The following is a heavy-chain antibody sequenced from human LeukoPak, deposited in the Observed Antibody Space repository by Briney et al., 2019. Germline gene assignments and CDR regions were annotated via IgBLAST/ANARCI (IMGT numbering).Heavy chain of an antibody. CDR1: GFTFTAYA. Sequence: RGSLRLSCAASGFTFTAYAMSWVGQTPGKGLGWVSFISNRGAGDSTYYVDSGGGRFTISKDSSASTLYLQMNSLRAEDTAVYYCTKLSTTGVGGRGYFVQWGQGTEVTVSS. CDR3: TKLSTTGVGGRGYFVQ. CDR2: ISNRGAGDST. J-gene: IGHJ4*02. V-gene: IGHV3-23*01. D-gene: IGHD1-1*01.